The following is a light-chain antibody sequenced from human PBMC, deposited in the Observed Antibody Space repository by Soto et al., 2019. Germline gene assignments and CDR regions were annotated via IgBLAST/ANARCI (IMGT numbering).Light chain of an antibody. CDR2: DAS. CDR1: QDITDY. CDR3: QQAEALGLS. V-gene: IGKV1-33*01. J-gene: IGKJ4*01. Sequence: DIQMTQSPSSLSASVGDRVTITCQASQDITDYLHWYQQKPGKAPRLLIYDASNLETGVPSRFSGSGSGTDFTFTISSLQPEDTATYYWQQAEALGLSFGGGTKVEI.